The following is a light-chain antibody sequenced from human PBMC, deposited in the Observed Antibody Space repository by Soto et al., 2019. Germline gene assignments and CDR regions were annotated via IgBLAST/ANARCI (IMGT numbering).Light chain of an antibody. CDR1: SGHSSYA. CDR2: LNSDGSH. Sequence: QLVLTQSPSASASLGASVKLTCTLSSGHSSYAIAWHQQQPEKGPRYLMKLNSDGSHSKGDGIPDRFSGSSSGAERYLTISSIQSEDEADYYCQTWGTGIVVFGGGTKVTVL. J-gene: IGLJ2*01. CDR3: QTWGTGIVV. V-gene: IGLV4-69*01.